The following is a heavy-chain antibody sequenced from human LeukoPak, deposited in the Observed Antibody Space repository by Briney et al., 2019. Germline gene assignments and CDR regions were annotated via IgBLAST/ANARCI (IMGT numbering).Heavy chain of an antibody. CDR1: GFTFSNNG. CDR2: ISGSGDTT. Sequence: GGSLRLSCAASGFTFSNNGMTWVRQAPGKGREWVSGISGSGDTTYDADSVKGPFTVSRHNSKNTLYLQMNSLRAEDTAVYYCAKTQGYFDYWGQGTLVTVSS. CDR3: AKTQGYFDY. V-gene: IGHV3-23*01. J-gene: IGHJ4*02.